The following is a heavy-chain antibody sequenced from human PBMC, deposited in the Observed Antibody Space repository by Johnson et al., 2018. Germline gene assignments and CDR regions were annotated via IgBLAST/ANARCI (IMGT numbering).Heavy chain of an antibody. CDR1: GGSISSYY. J-gene: IGHJ6*02. V-gene: IGHV4-59*01. CDR2: IYYSGST. D-gene: IGHD5-18*01. Sequence: QVQLQESGPGLVKXSETXSLXCTVSGGSISSYYWSWIRQPPGKGLEWIGYIYYSGSTNYNPSLKSRVPIAVDTPKNQFSLKLSSVTAADTAVYYGARVRYSYGYDYYYGMDVWGQGTTVTVSS. CDR3: ARVRYSYGYDYYYGMDV.